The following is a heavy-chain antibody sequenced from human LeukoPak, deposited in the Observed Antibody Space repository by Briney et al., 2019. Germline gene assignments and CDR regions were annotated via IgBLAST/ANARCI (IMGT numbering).Heavy chain of an antibody. CDR1: GGSISSYY. Sequence: SETLSLTCTVSGGSISSYYWSWIRQPPGKGLERIRYIYYSGSTNYNPSLKSRVTISVDTSKNQFSLKLSSVTAADTAVYYCARSLGDGYPYYFDYWGQGTLVTVSS. J-gene: IGHJ4*02. V-gene: IGHV4-59*08. D-gene: IGHD5-24*01. CDR3: ARSLGDGYPYYFDY. CDR2: IYYSGST.